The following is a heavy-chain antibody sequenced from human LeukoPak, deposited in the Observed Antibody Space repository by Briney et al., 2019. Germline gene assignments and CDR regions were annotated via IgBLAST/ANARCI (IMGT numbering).Heavy chain of an antibody. CDR1: GGSISSSSYY. D-gene: IGHD6-19*01. V-gene: IGHV4-39*01. Sequence: SETLSLTCTVSGGSISSSSYYWGWIRQPPGKGLEWIGSIYYSGSTYYNPSLKSRVTISVDTSKNQFSLKLSSVTAADTAVYYCARWPIAVSRFEYWGQGTLVTVSS. CDR2: IYYSGST. CDR3: ARWPIAVSRFEY. J-gene: IGHJ4*02.